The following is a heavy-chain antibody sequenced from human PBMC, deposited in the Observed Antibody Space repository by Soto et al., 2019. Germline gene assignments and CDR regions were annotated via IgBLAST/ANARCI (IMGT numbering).Heavy chain of an antibody. CDR1: GYTFTSYA. CDR3: ARGPGIAAAGADY. D-gene: IGHD6-13*01. J-gene: IGHJ4*02. Sequence: QVQLVQSGAEEKKPGASVKVSCKASGYTFTSYARHWVRQAPGQRLEWMGWINAGNGNTKYSQKFQGRVTITRDTSASTAYRELSSLRSEDTAVYYCARGPGIAAAGADYWGQGTLVTVSS. V-gene: IGHV1-3*05. CDR2: INAGNGNT.